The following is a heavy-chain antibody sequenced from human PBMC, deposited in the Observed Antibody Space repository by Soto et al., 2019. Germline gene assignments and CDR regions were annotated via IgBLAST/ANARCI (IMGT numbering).Heavy chain of an antibody. J-gene: IGHJ5*02. CDR2: IYYSGTT. CDR1: GDSIATNSYF. Sequence: PXXTLSLRFTVSGDSIATNSYFWAWIRQPPGKGLEWIGSIYYSGTTYCNPSLKSRVTISVDTSKNQFSLKLSSVTAADTAVYYCARVPDRWGQGTLVTVSS. D-gene: IGHD2-2*01. V-gene: IGHV4-39*07. CDR3: ARVPDR.